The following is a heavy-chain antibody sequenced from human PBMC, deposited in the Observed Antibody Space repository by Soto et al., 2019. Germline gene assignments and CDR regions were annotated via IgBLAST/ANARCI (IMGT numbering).Heavy chain of an antibody. CDR3: SRDCYHRELGL. CDR2: IYDSENT. V-gene: IGHV4-31*03. D-gene: IGHD2-15*01. Sequence: QVQLQESGPGLVKPSQTLSLTCTVSGGSISSGIYYWNWIRQHPGKGLEWIGYIYDSENTYYNPSLKGRVTLSLAESKNPSPLKLSFGTAADTAVFYCSRDCYHRELGLWGQGTLVTVSS. J-gene: IGHJ4*02. CDR1: GGSISSGIYY.